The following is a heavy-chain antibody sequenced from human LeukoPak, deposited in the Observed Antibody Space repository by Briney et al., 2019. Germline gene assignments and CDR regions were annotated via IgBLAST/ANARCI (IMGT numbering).Heavy chain of an antibody. V-gene: IGHV3-66*01. J-gene: IGHJ4*02. Sequence: GGSLRLSCAASGFTVSSNYMSWVRQAPGKGLEWVSVIYSGGSTYYADSVKGRFTISRDNSKNTLYLQMNSLRAEDTAVYYCARDDPIAAAGMFDYWGQGTLVTVSS. CDR1: GFTVSSNY. CDR2: IYSGGST. D-gene: IGHD6-13*01. CDR3: ARDDPIAAAGMFDY.